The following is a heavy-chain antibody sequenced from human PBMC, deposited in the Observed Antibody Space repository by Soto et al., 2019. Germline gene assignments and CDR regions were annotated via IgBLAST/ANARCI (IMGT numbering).Heavy chain of an antibody. D-gene: IGHD3-10*01. Sequence: GGSLRLSCAASGFTFSSYAMSWVRQAPGKGLEWVSAISGSGGSTYYADSVKGRFTISRDNSKNTLYLQMNSLRAEDTAVYYCAKIGPQLWFGELYPSFDYWGQGTLVTVSS. V-gene: IGHV3-23*01. CDR1: GFTFSSYA. CDR3: AKIGPQLWFGELYPSFDY. CDR2: ISGSGGST. J-gene: IGHJ4*02.